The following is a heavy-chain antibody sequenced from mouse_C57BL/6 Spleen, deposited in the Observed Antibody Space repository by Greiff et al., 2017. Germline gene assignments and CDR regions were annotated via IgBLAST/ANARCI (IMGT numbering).Heavy chain of an antibody. CDR3: ARYRRLLPPCAMDY. J-gene: IGHJ4*01. CDR1: GFTFTDYY. D-gene: IGHD2-3*01. Sequence: DVKLVESGGGLVQPGGSLSLSCAASGFTFTDYYMSWVRQPPGKALEWLGFIRNKANGYTTEYSASVKGRFTISRDNSQSILYLQMNALRAEDSATYYCARYRRLLPPCAMDYWGQGTSVTVSS. V-gene: IGHV7-3*01. CDR2: IRNKANGYTT.